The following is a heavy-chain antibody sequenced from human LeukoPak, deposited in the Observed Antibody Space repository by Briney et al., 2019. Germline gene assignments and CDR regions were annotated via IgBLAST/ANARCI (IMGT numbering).Heavy chain of an antibody. D-gene: IGHD6-19*01. V-gene: IGHV4-34*01. CDR3: ARAVSGVRSGCYFDY. CDR2: INHSGST. Sequence: PSETLSLTCAVYGGSFSGYYWSWIRQPPGKGLEWVGEINHSGSTNYNPSLKSRVTISVDTSKNQFSLKLSSVTAADTAVYYCARAVSGVRSGCYFDYWGQGTLVTVSS. CDR1: GGSFSGYY. J-gene: IGHJ4*02.